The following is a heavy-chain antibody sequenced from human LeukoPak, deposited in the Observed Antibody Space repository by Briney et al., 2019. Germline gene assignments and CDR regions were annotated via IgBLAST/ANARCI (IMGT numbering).Heavy chain of an antibody. CDR1: GFTFSSYA. J-gene: IGHJ4*02. CDR3: AKDRNWGYFDF. Sequence: GGSLRLSCAASGFTFSSYAMSWVRQAPGKGLEWVSAISSSGGNTYYSDSVKGRFTISRDSSKNTLYLQMSSLRADDTAVYYCAKDRNWGYFDFWGLGTLVTVSS. V-gene: IGHV3-23*01. CDR2: ISSSGGNT. D-gene: IGHD7-27*01.